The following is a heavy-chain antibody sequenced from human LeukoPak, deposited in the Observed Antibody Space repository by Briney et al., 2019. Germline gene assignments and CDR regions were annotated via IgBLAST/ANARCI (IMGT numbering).Heavy chain of an antibody. Sequence: ASVKVSCKASGYSFSNNDINWVRQAPGQGLEWMGWINPNSGGTNYAQKFQGRVTMTRDTSISTAYMELSRLRSDDTAVYYCARVPAAIRWCYYYYYMDVWGKGTTVTVSS. CDR3: ARVPAAIRWCYYYYYMDV. J-gene: IGHJ6*03. V-gene: IGHV1-2*02. D-gene: IGHD2-2*01. CDR1: GYSFSNND. CDR2: INPNSGGT.